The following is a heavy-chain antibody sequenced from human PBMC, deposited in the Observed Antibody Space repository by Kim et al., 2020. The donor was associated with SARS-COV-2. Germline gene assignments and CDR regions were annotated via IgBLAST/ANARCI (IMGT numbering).Heavy chain of an antibody. V-gene: IGHV4-39*01. CDR3: ARHSLRFLEWANWFDP. CDR2: TYYSGST. J-gene: IGHJ5*02. Sequence: SETLSLTCTVSGGSISSSSYYWGWIRQPPGKGLEWIGSTYYSGSTYYNPSLKSRVTISVDTSKNQFSLKLSSVTAADTAVYYCARHSLRFLEWANWFDPWGQGTLVTVSS. CDR1: GGSISSSSYY. D-gene: IGHD3-3*01.